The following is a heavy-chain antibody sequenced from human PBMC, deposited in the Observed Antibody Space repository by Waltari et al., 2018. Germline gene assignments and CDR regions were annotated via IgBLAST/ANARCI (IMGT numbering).Heavy chain of an antibody. V-gene: IGHV3-23*04. Sequence: EVQLVESGGGLVQPGGSLRLSCAASGFTFSSYAMSWVRQAPGKGLEWVSAISGSGGSTYYADSVKGRFTISRDNSKNTLYLQMNSLRAEDTAVYYCAKDQGQTGQMGAIAVLDYWGQGTLVTVSS. CDR3: AKDQGQTGQMGAIAVLDY. CDR2: ISGSGGST. J-gene: IGHJ4*02. CDR1: GFTFSSYA. D-gene: IGHD1-26*01.